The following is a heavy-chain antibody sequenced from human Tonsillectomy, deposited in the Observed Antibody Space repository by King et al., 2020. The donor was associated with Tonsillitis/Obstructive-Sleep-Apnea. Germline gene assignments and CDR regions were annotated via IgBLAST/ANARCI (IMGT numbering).Heavy chain of an antibody. CDR1: GYTFNSYG. V-gene: IGHV1-18*01. J-gene: IGHJ2*01. D-gene: IGHD3-22*01. Sequence: VQSGAEVKKPGASVKVSCKASGYTFNSYGITWVRQAPGQGLEWIGWISPYNGNTNYEQKLQGRVTMTTDTSTRTAYMELRSLRSDDTAVYYCARVDGSSGYSDWYFDLWGRGTLVTVSS. CDR2: ISPYNGNT. CDR3: ARVDGSSGYSDWYFDL.